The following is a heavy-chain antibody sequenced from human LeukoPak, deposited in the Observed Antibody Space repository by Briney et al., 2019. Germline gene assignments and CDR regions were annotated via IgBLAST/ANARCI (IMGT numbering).Heavy chain of an antibody. CDR1: GFTFSSYS. D-gene: IGHD4-17*01. CDR2: ISSSSSYI. V-gene: IGHV3-21*01. Sequence: GGSLRLSCAASGFTFSSYSMNWVRQAPGKGLEWVSSISSSSSYIYYADSVKGRFTISRDNAKNSLYLQMNSLRAEDTAVYYCARDLLPLTVTTTENDAFDIWGQGTMVTVSS. CDR3: ARDLLPLTVTTTENDAFDI. J-gene: IGHJ3*02.